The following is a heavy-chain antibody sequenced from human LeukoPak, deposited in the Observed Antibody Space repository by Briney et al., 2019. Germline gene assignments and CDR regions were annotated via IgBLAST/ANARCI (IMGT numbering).Heavy chain of an antibody. J-gene: IGHJ4*02. CDR3: AGTSFFFHF. CDR1: GFTFSNSW. Sequence: GGSLRLSCAASGFTFSNSWMSWVRQAPGKGLEWVANINHDGSVKYYVDSVKGRFTISRDNAKNSVYLQMSSLRVEDTAAYYCAGTSFFFHFWGQGTLVTVSS. CDR2: INHDGSVK. V-gene: IGHV3-7*01.